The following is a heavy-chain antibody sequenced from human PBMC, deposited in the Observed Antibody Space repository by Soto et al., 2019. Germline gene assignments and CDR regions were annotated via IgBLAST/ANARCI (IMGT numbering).Heavy chain of an antibody. D-gene: IGHD3-9*01. CDR2: INPNSGGT. J-gene: IGHJ6*02. CDR3: ARGLYYDILTGYYSPNYYYYGMDV. CDR1: GYTFTGYY. V-gene: IGHV1-2*04. Sequence: ASVKVSCTASGYTFTGYYIHWVRQAPGQGLEWMGWINPNSGGTNYAQKFQGWVTMTRDTSISTAYMELSRLRSDDTAVYYCARGLYYDILTGYYSPNYYYYGMDVWGQGTTVTVSS.